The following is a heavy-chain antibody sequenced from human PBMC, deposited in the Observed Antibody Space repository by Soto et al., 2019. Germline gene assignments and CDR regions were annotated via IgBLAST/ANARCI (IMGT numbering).Heavy chain of an antibody. D-gene: IGHD3-10*01. CDR2: ISGSGGST. J-gene: IGHJ6*02. Sequence: GESLKISCAASGFTFSSYAMSWVRQAPGKGLEWVSAISGSGGSTYYADSVKGRFTISRDNSKNTLYLQMNSLRAEDTAVYYCASTGSGGNYYYYGMDVWGQGTTVTVSS. CDR3: ASTGSGGNYYYYGMDV. CDR1: GFTFSSYA. V-gene: IGHV3-23*01.